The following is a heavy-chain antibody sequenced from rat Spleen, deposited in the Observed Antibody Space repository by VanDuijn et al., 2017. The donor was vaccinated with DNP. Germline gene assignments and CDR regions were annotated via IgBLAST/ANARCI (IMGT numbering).Heavy chain of an antibody. V-gene: IGHV3-1*01. CDR2: ISYRGST. CDR1: GYSITSNY. CDR3: AKGPNYGGYSDYFDY. J-gene: IGHJ2*01. Sequence: EVQLQESGPGLVKPSQSLSLTCSVTGYSITSNYWAWIRKFPGNKMEYIGHISYRGSTNYNPSLKSRFSITRDTSKNQFFLQLNSVTTEDTAIYHCAKGPNYGGYSDYFDYWGQGVMVTVSS. D-gene: IGHD1-11*01.